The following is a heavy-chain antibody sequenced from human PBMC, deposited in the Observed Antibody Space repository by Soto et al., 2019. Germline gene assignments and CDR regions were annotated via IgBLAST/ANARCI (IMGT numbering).Heavy chain of an antibody. CDR2: IYYSGST. V-gene: IGHV4-59*01. CDR1: GGSISSYY. Sequence: PSETLSLTCTVSGGSISSYYWSWIRQPPGKGLEWIGYIYYSGSTNYNPSLKSRVTISVDTSKNQFSLKLSSVTAADTAVYYCARDLIGSGGKTRYYFDYWGQGTLVTVSS. J-gene: IGHJ4*02. D-gene: IGHD2-15*01. CDR3: ARDLIGSGGKTRYYFDY.